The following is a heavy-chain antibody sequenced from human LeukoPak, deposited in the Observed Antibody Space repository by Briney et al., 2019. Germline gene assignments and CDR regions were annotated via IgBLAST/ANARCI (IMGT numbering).Heavy chain of an antibody. Sequence: GGSLRLSCAASGFTFSSYAMSWVRQAPGKGLEWASGISGSGGSTYYGDPVKGRFTIYRDNSKNMVDLQLNSLTAEDTAVYYCAKEPRDCTGGACPSVGGYSLNYWGQGTLVTVSS. D-gene: IGHD2-8*02. CDR3: AKEPRDCTGGACPSVGGYSLNY. V-gene: IGHV3-23*01. CDR1: GFTFSSYA. J-gene: IGHJ4*02. CDR2: ISGSGGST.